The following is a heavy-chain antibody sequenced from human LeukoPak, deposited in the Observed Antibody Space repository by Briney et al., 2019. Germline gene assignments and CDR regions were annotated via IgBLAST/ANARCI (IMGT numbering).Heavy chain of an antibody. CDR1: GFTFSNYA. Sequence: GGSLRLSCAASGFTFSNYAMNWVRQAPGRGLEWVSGFSGSSGTTYYADSVKGRFTISRDNSKNTLYLQMNSLRVEDTAVYYCANGNRCTSPNCLGYYYFYMDVWGKGTTVTVSS. CDR2: FSGSSGTT. J-gene: IGHJ6*03. CDR3: ANGNRCTSPNCLGYYYFYMDV. D-gene: IGHD2-8*01. V-gene: IGHV3-23*01.